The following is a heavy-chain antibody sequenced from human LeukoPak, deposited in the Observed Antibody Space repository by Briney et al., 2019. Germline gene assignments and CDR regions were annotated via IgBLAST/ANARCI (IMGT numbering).Heavy chain of an antibody. CDR3: ARESGGYGLDY. Sequence: GGSVTLLCGLCRLPYRGYGLQGVPHAPAKGGDGVADIWYDGSKKQYIDPVKGRFTISRDNSKHTLYLQMSSLRAEDTAVYFCARESGGYGLDYWGQGTLVTVSS. D-gene: IGHD6-19*01. J-gene: IGHJ4*02. V-gene: IGHV3-33*08. CDR1: RLPYRGYG. CDR2: IWYDGSKK.